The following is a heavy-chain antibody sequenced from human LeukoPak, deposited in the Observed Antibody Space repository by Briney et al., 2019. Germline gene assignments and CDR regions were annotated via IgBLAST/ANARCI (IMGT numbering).Heavy chain of an antibody. Sequence: GGSLRLSCAASGFTFISYGMHWVRQAPGKGLEWVAVIIHDGSNKDYADSVKGRFTISRDNSKNTLYLQMNSLRTEDTAVYYCAKVPTGVGSGSYWGQGTLVTVSS. J-gene: IGHJ4*02. D-gene: IGHD3-10*01. CDR1: GFTFISYG. V-gene: IGHV3-30*18. CDR2: IIHDGSNK. CDR3: AKVPTGVGSGSY.